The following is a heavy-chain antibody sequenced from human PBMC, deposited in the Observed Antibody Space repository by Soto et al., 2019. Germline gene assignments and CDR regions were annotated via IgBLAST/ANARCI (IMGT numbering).Heavy chain of an antibody. CDR1: GFIFDTYA. Sequence: EVQLLESGGGLVQPGGSLRLSCAASGFIFDTYAMTWVRQAAGEGLEFVADIDGAGGGIKYADSVQGRFTISRDNSKNTLYLQMNDLRPADTSLYFCAKDRVPGDGILVLDSWGQGTLVTVSS. CDR2: IDGAGGGI. J-gene: IGHJ4*02. D-gene: IGHD2-8*02. V-gene: IGHV3-23*01. CDR3: AKDRVPGDGILVLDS.